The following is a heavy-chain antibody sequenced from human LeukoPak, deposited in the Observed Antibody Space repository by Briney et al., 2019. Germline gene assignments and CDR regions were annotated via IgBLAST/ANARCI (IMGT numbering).Heavy chain of an antibody. V-gene: IGHV3-23*01. Sequence: GGSLRLSCAASGFTFSTYAMSWVRQAPGKGLEWVSAISGSGGTTNYADSVKGRFTISRDNSKNTLYLQMNSLRAEDTAVYYCAKSTCSGTSCYGGYFDYWGQGTLVTVSS. J-gene: IGHJ4*02. CDR3: AKSTCSGTSCYGGYFDY. CDR2: ISGSGGTT. CDR1: GFTFSTYA. D-gene: IGHD2-2*01.